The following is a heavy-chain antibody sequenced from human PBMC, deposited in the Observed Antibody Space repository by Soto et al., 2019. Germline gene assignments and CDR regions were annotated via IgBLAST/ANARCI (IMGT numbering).Heavy chain of an antibody. CDR1: GFTFGDYA. D-gene: IGHD6-19*01. J-gene: IGHJ4*02. CDR3: AKSHTTSGWYVTTDY. V-gene: IGHV3-9*01. Sequence: GGSLRLSCAASGFTFGDYAMQWVRQAQGKGLERVSAISWNRGSIDYADSVKGRFTISRDNAKNSLYLQMNSLRAEDTALYYCAKSHTTSGWYVTTDYWGQGTRVTVSS. CDR2: ISWNRGSI.